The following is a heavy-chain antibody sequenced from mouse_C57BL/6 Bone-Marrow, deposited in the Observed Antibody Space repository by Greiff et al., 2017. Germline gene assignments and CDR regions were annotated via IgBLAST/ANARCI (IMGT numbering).Heavy chain of an antibody. Sequence: EVKVVESGGGLVKPGGSLTLSCAASGFTFSDYGMHWVRQAPEKGLEWVAYISSGSSTIYYADTVKGRFTISRDNAKNTLFLQMTSLRSEDTAMYYCARAKDAMDYWGQGTSVTVSS. CDR1: GFTFSDYG. CDR2: ISSGSSTI. CDR3: ARAKDAMDY. J-gene: IGHJ4*01. V-gene: IGHV5-17*01.